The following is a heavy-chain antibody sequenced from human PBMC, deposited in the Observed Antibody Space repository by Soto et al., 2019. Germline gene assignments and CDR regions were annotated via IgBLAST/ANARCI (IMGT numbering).Heavy chain of an antibody. J-gene: IGHJ4*02. CDR3: ARAAIAARPSHCYFDY. V-gene: IGHV1-2*02. CDR1: GYTFTGYY. CDR2: INPNSGGT. Sequence: ASVKVSCKASGYTFTGYYMHWVRQAPGQGLEWMGWINPNSGGTNYAQKFQGRVTMTRDTSISTAYMELSRLRSDDTAVYYCARAAIAARPSHCYFDYWGQGTLVTLSS. D-gene: IGHD6-6*01.